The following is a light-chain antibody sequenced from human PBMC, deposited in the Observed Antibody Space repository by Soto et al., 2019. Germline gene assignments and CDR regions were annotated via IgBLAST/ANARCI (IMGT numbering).Light chain of an antibody. Sequence: QSALTQPASVSGSPGQSIALSCTGTSNDIGGYNYVSWDQQHPGKAPKLMIYDVSARPSGVSDRFSGSKSDNTASLTISGLQAEDEADYYCSSYTSSSTVVFGGRTKLTVL. J-gene: IGLJ2*01. CDR1: SNDIGGYNY. CDR3: SSYTSSSTVV. CDR2: DVS. V-gene: IGLV2-14*01.